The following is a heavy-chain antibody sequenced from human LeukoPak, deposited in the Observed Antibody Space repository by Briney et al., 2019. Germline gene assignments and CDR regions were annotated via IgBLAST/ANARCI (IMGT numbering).Heavy chain of an antibody. CDR1: GFTFSSFN. Sequence: GGSLRLSCAASGFTFSSFNMNWVRQAPGKGLEWVGRIKSKTDGGTTDYAAPVKGRFTISTDDSKNTLYLQMNSLKTEDTAVYYCTTVTTYYYDGSGPSRVYYFDYWGQGTLVTVSS. V-gene: IGHV3-15*01. CDR2: IKSKTDGGTT. CDR3: TTVTTYYYDGSGPSRVYYFDY. D-gene: IGHD3-22*01. J-gene: IGHJ4*02.